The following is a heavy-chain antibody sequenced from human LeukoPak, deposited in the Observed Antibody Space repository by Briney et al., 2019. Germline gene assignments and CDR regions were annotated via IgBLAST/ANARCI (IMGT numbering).Heavy chain of an antibody. V-gene: IGHV1-69*13. Sequence: GASVKVSCKASGGTFSSYAISWVRQAPGQGLEWMGGIIPIFGTANYAQKFQGRVTITADESTSTAYMELSSLRSEDTAVYYCARDHVVMGSLSQENHYYYYSGMDVWGQGTTVTVSS. J-gene: IGHJ6*02. D-gene: IGHD2-8*01. CDR2: IIPIFGTA. CDR1: GGTFSSYA. CDR3: ARDHVVMGSLSQENHYYYYSGMDV.